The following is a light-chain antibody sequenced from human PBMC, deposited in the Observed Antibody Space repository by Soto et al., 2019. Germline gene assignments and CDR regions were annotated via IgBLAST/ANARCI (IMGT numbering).Light chain of an antibody. CDR1: QSISSY. J-gene: IGKJ5*01. CDR2: AAS. CDR3: QQSYSTPPIT. Sequence: DIQMTQCPSSLSASVVYRVTIACXASQSISSYLHWYQQKPGKAPKLLIYAASSLQSGVPSRFSGSGSGTDFTLTISSLQPEDLATYYCQQSYSTPPITFGQGTRLEIK. V-gene: IGKV1-39*01.